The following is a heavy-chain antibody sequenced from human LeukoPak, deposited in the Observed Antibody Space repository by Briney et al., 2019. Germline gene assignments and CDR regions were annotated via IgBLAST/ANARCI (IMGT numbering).Heavy chain of an antibody. D-gene: IGHD6-19*01. CDR3: AKCGAVAGTFFDY. J-gene: IGHJ4*02. V-gene: IGHV3-23*01. Sequence: GESLRLSCAASGFTFSSYAMSWVRQAPEKGLEWVSAISGSGGSTYYADSVKGRFTISRDNSKNTLYLQMNSLRAEDTAVYYCAKCGAVAGTFFDYWGQGTLVTVSS. CDR2: ISGSGGST. CDR1: GFTFSSYA.